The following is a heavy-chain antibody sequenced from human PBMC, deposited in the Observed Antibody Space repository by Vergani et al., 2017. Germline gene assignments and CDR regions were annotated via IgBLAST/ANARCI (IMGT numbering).Heavy chain of an antibody. CDR2: IGKDGINT. D-gene: IGHD2-8*02. V-gene: IGHV3-30*02. Sequence: QVQLVESAGGVVQPGGSLRLSCAASGFPFSNFVMHWIRQALGKGLEWLAYIGKDGINTRYRDAVKGRFTVSRDNSKDILYLQMDSLRIEDTALYYCAKYWRDSTDGLPDSWGTGTLVIVS. CDR1: GFPFSNFV. CDR3: AKYWRDSTDGLPDS. J-gene: IGHJ4*02.